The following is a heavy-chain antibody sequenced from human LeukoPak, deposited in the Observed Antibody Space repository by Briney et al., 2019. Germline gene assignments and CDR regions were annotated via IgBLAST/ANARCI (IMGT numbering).Heavy chain of an antibody. D-gene: IGHD1-26*01. CDR1: GFTFSSYG. CDR3: AKALTFYSGSYDY. CDR2: ISYDRSNK. J-gene: IGHJ4*02. Sequence: GGSLRLSCAASGFTFSSYGMHWVRQAPGKGLEWVAVISYDRSNKYYAGSVKGRFTISRDNSKNTLYLQMNSLRAEDTAVYYCAKALTFYSGSYDYWGQGTLVTVSS. V-gene: IGHV3-30*18.